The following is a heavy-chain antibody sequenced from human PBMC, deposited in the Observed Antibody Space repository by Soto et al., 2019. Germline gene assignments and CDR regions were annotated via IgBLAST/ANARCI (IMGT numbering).Heavy chain of an antibody. J-gene: IGHJ5*02. Sequence: PSETLSLTCAVSGGSISGFYWSWIRQSPVKGLEWIGEISHRGRTNYNPSLKSRVAISLDSSKNQFSLSLSAVTATDTAVYYCKRGSIAVGGYLEPWGQGALVTVSS. CDR2: ISHRGRT. V-gene: IGHV4-34*01. D-gene: IGHD6-19*01. CDR1: GGSISGFY. CDR3: KRGSIAVGGYLEP.